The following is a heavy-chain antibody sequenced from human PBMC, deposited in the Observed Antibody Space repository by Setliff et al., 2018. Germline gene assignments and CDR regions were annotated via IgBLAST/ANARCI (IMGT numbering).Heavy chain of an antibody. D-gene: IGHD5-12*01. CDR1: GDSISSSRYY. Sequence: SETLSLTCTVSGDSISSSRYYWAWIRQPPGKGLEWIGNIYYSGTTYSNPSLKSRVTMSVDTSKNQFSLRLNSVTAADTAVYYCARGGTFRYFDFWGQGTLVTVSS. CDR3: ARGGTFRYFDF. J-gene: IGHJ4*02. CDR2: IYYSGTT. V-gene: IGHV4-39*07.